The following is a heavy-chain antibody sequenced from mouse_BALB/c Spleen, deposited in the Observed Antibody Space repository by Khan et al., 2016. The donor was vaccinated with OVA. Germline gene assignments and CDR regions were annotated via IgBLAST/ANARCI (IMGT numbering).Heavy chain of an antibody. Sequence: EVELVEAGGGLVKPGGSLKLSCAASGFTFSDYYMYWVRQTPEKRLEWVATISDGGSYTYYPDSVKGRFTISRDNAKNNLYLQMSRLKSEYTAMYCVSGAGYGGFAYLGQVTLVTVSA. CDR3: SGAGYGGFAY. D-gene: IGHD1-1*02. J-gene: IGHJ3*01. CDR1: GFTFSDYY. CDR2: ISDGGSYT. V-gene: IGHV5-4*02.